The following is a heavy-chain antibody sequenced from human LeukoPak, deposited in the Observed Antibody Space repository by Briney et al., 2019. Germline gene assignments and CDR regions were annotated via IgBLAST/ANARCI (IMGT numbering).Heavy chain of an antibody. Sequence: ASVKVSCKTSGYTFTGYYVHWVRQAPGQGLEWMGRINPNSGDTNYAQKFQGRVTMARDTSISTAYMELSRLRSDDTAVYYCARDYCGGDCFPDYWGQGTLVTVSS. CDR2: INPNSGDT. V-gene: IGHV1-2*06. CDR3: ARDYCGGDCFPDY. J-gene: IGHJ4*02. CDR1: GYTFTGYY. D-gene: IGHD2-21*02.